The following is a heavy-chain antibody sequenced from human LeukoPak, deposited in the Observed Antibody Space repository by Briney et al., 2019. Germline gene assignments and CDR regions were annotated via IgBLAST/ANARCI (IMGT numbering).Heavy chain of an antibody. Sequence: PGGSLRLSCAASGFTFNSYGMSWVRQAPGKGLEWVSYISSSGSTIYYADSMKGRFTISRDNAKNSLYLQMNSLRAEDTAVYYCAELGITMIGGVWGKGTTVTISS. CDR2: ISSSGSTI. V-gene: IGHV3-48*04. J-gene: IGHJ6*04. CDR3: AELGITMIGGV. CDR1: GFTFNSYG. D-gene: IGHD3-10*02.